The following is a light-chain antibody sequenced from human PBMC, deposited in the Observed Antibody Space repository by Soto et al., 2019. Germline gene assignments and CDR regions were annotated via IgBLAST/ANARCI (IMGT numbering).Light chain of an antibody. Sequence: DIQMTPSPSTLSGSVGDRVTITCRASQTISSWLAWYQQKPGKAPKLLIYKASTLKGGVPSRFSGSGSGTEFTLTISSLQPEDFTVYSCLQYHNLWAFGQGTKVDIK. J-gene: IGKJ1*01. CDR2: KAS. CDR1: QTISSW. CDR3: LQYHNLWA. V-gene: IGKV1-5*03.